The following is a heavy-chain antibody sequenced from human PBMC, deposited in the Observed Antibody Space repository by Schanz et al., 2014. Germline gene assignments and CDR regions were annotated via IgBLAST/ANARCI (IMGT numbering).Heavy chain of an antibody. CDR1: GFTFSSYA. V-gene: IGHV3-23*01. CDR2: ISGSGGST. J-gene: IGHJ4*02. Sequence: ESGGGLVQPGGSLRLSCAASGFTFSSYAMSWVRQAPGKGLEWVSAISGSGGSTYYADSVKGRFTISRDNSKNTLYLQMNSLRAEDTAVYYCARVDSSGYFFDNWGQGTRXTVSS. CDR3: ARVDSSGYFFDN. D-gene: IGHD3-22*01.